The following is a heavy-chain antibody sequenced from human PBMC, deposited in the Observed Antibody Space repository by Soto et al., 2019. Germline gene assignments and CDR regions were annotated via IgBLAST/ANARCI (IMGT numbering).Heavy chain of an antibody. D-gene: IGHD6-13*01. Sequence: EVQLVESGGGLVQPGGSLRLSCAASGFTFSSYSMNRVRQAPGKGLEWVSYISSSSSTIYYADSVKGRFTISRDNAKNSLYLQMNSLRDEDTAVYYCARDRYIIAAAGYYYYYGMDVWGQGTTVTVSS. CDR3: ARDRYIIAAAGYYYYYGMDV. CDR2: ISSSSSTI. V-gene: IGHV3-48*02. J-gene: IGHJ6*02. CDR1: GFTFSSYS.